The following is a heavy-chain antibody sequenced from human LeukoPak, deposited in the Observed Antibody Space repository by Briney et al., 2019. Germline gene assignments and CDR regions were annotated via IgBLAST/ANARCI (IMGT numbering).Heavy chain of an antibody. Sequence: FTXDXXXWXXQMHGXGLEGMGMIYPGDSDTRYTPSFQGQVTISADKSITTAYLQWSSLKASDTAVYYCARHGRISAAGTWWFDPWGQGTLATVSS. CDR2: IYPGDSDT. CDR3: ARHGRISAAGTWWFDP. J-gene: IGHJ5*02. CDR1: FTXDX. D-gene: IGHD6-13*01. V-gene: IGHV5-51*01.